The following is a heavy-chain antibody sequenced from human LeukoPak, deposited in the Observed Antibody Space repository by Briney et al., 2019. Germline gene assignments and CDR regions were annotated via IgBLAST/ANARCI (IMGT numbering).Heavy chain of an antibody. D-gene: IGHD1-20*01. CDR2: INHSGSN. Sequence: PSETLSLTCAVYGGSFSGYYWSWIRQPPGKGLEWIGEINHSGSNNYNPSLKSRVTISVDTSNNQFSLKLTSVTASDTAMYYCVRGHRDNWHLDFAYWGQGTLVTVSS. CDR3: VRGHRDNWHLDFAY. J-gene: IGHJ4*02. V-gene: IGHV4-34*01. CDR1: GGSFSGYY.